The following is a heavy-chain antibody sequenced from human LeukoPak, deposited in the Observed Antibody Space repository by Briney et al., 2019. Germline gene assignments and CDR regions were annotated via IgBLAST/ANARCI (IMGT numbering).Heavy chain of an antibody. V-gene: IGHV4-30-4*08. CDR2: IYYSGST. CDR1: GVSMSSGAFY. D-gene: IGHD4-17*01. Sequence: SETLSLTCTVSGVSMSSGAFYWSWIRQHPGKGQEWIGNIYYSGSTYYNPSLKSRVTISVDRSKNQFSLKLTSVTAADTAVYYCARAFPFDDYGDPDAFDIWGQGTMVTVSS. CDR3: ARAFPFDDYGDPDAFDI. J-gene: IGHJ3*02.